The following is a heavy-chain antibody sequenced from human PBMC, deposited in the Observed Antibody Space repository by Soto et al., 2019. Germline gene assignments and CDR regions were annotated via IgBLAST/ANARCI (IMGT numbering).Heavy chain of an antibody. CDR1: GITFRNYA. Sequence: LRLSFSFSGITFRNYAIHYFHQSPWMGLEYFSGITIDGDNTCHSYSVKDRFTISRYNSDDNLYLQMSSLRVEDTAKYYCVKGNKLLRYYFECWGPGTMVIVSS. CDR3: VKGNKLLRYYFEC. J-gene: IGHJ4*01. V-gene: IGHV3-64D*08. CDR2: ITIDGDNT. D-gene: IGHD2-15*01.